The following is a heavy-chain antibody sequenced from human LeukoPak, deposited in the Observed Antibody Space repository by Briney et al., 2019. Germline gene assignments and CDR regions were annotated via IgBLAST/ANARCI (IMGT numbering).Heavy chain of an antibody. CDR2: IYLGDSET. V-gene: IGHV5-51*01. D-gene: IGHD1-1*01. CDR3: ARPEGVQLRASFDY. Sequence: HGESLKISCKASGYTFRNYWIAWARQMPGKGLEWMGIIYLGDSETRYSPSFQGQVTISADKSIGTAYLHWSSLKTSDTAMYYCARPEGVQLRASFDYWGQGTLVTVSS. CDR1: GYTFRNYW. J-gene: IGHJ4*02.